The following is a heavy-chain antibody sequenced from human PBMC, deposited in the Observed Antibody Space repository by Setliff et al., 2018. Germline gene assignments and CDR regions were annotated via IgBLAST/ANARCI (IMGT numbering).Heavy chain of an antibody. D-gene: IGHD2-21*01. CDR2: ISTYNGHT. J-gene: IGHJ4*02. CDR1: GYTFTNYG. V-gene: IGHV1-18*01. CDR3: ARAPRGPLSVVLALDY. Sequence: ASVKVSCKSSGYTFTNYGFSWVRQAPGQGLEWMGWISTYNGHTNYAQKLQGRVTLTTDTATSTAYMELRSLRSDDTAVYYCARAPRGPLSVVLALDYWGQGTLVTVSS.